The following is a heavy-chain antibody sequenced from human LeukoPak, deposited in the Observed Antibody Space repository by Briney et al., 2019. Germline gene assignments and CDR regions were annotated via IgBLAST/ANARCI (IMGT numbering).Heavy chain of an antibody. CDR2: IYYSGTT. CDR3: ARALYSYGYYYYYMDV. CDR1: GGSISNYY. D-gene: IGHD5-18*01. Sequence: SETLSLTCTVSGGSISNYYWNWIRQPPGKGLEWIGYIYYSGTTNYNPSLKSRVSMSVDTSKNQFSLQLNSVTPEDTAVYYCARALYSYGYYYYYMDVWGKGTTVTVSS. J-gene: IGHJ6*03. V-gene: IGHV4-59*12.